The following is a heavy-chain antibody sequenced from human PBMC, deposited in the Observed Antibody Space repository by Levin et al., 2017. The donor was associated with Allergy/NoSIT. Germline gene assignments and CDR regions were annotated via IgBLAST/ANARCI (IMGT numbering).Heavy chain of an antibody. CDR3: AKRRGSSYGDFDS. CDR1: GFTFSTYA. Sequence: GGSLRLSCEASGFTFSTYAMSWVRQAPGKGLEWVSTISITGGNTYYADSVKGRFTISRDDTKNTLYVQMNNLRVEDTAVDYCAKRRGSSYGDFDSWGQGTLVTVSS. V-gene: IGHV3-23*01. D-gene: IGHD4-17*01. CDR2: ISITGGNT. J-gene: IGHJ4*02.